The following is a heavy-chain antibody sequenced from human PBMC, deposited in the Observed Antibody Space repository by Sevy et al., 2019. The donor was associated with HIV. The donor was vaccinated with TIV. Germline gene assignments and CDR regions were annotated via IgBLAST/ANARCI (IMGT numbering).Heavy chain of an antibody. CDR3: ARKDNGSGDI. CDR2: ISASGNTI. V-gene: IGHV3-48*03. CDR1: GFTFSSYE. J-gene: IGHJ6*04. D-gene: IGHD1-1*01. Sequence: GGSLRLSCAASGFTFSSYEMNCVRQAPGKGLEWVSFISASGNTIYYADSVQGRFTFSRDNAKNSLYLQMNSLRFEDTAVYYFARKDNGSGDIWGKGTWVTVSS.